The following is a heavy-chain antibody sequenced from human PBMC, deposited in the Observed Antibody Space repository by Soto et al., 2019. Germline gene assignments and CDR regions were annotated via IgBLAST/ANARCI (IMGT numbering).Heavy chain of an antibody. V-gene: IGHV1-69*13. CDR1: GGTFSSYA. D-gene: IGHD6-13*01. CDR2: IIPIFGTA. CDR3: AREGIAAAGFLDY. J-gene: IGHJ4*02. Sequence: ASVKVSCKASGGTFSSYAISWVRQAPGQGLEWMGGIIPIFGTANYAQKFQGRVTITADESTSTAYMELSSLRSEDTAVYYCAREGIAAAGFLDYWGQGTLVTVSS.